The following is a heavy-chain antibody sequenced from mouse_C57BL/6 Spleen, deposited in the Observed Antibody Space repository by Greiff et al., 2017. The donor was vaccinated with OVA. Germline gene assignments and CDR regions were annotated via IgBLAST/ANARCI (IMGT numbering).Heavy chain of an antibody. V-gene: IGHV5-17*01. J-gene: IGHJ1*03. Sequence: EVKVVESGGGLVKPGGSLKLSCAASGFTFSDYGMHWVRQAPEKGLEWVAYISSGSSTIYYADTVKGRFTISRDNAKNTLFLQMTSLRSEDTAMYYCARSRITTVGEGWYFDVWGTGTTVTVSS. D-gene: IGHD1-1*01. CDR2: ISSGSSTI. CDR3: ARSRITTVGEGWYFDV. CDR1: GFTFSDYG.